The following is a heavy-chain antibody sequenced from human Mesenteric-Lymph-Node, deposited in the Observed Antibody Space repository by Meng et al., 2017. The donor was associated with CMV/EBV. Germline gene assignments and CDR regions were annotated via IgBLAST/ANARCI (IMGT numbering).Heavy chain of an antibody. Sequence: GGSLRLSCAASGFTFSSYAMHWVRQAPGKGLEWVAVISYDGSNKYYADSVKGRFTISRDNSKNTLYLQMNSLRAEDTAVYYCARERGGYSWYFDLWGRGTLVTVSS. V-gene: IGHV3-30-3*01. CDR3: ARERGGYSWYFDL. D-gene: IGHD5-12*01. CDR2: ISYDGSNK. CDR1: GFTFSSYA. J-gene: IGHJ2*01.